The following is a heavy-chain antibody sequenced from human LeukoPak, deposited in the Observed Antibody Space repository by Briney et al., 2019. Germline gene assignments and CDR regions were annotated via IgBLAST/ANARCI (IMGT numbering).Heavy chain of an antibody. V-gene: IGHV3-23*01. J-gene: IGHJ4*02. D-gene: IGHD3-22*01. CDR2: ISPSSGT. CDR1: RFTFSSYA. CDR3: ARPQSSSGYYWPFDD. Sequence: PGGSLRLSCAASRFTFSSYAMRWVRQAPGKGLEWVSAISPSSGTFYADSVKGRFTISRDNSKNTLYLQMNSLRAEDTAVYYCARPQSSSGYYWPFDDWGQGTLVTVSS.